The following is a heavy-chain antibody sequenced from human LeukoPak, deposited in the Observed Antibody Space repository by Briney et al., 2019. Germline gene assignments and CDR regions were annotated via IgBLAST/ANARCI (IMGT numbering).Heavy chain of an antibody. V-gene: IGHV4-34*01. D-gene: IGHD6-19*01. CDR3: ARHGKWLVRVSNFDY. Sequence: SETLSLTCAVYGGSFSGYYWSWIRHPPGKGLEWIGEINHSGSTNYNPSLKSRVTISVDTSKNQFSLKLSSVTAADTAVYYCARHGKWLVRVSNFDYWGQGTLVTVSS. J-gene: IGHJ4*02. CDR2: INHSGST. CDR1: GGSFSGYY.